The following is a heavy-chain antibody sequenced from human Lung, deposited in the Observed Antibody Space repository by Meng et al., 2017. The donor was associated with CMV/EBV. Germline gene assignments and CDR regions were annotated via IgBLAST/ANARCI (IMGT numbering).Heavy chain of an antibody. D-gene: IGHD6-6*01. CDR2: IYTYNGNT. Sequence: ASXXVSCKASGYKFTDYGITWVRQAPGQGLEWMGWIYTYNGNTNFAQNVQGRGSMTRDTSTSTAYMELGSLRSDDTAVYYCARSKIAARSHYYYGMDVWGQGTXVTVSS. CDR3: ARSKIAARSHYYYGMDV. V-gene: IGHV1-18*01. CDR1: GYKFTDYG. J-gene: IGHJ6*02.